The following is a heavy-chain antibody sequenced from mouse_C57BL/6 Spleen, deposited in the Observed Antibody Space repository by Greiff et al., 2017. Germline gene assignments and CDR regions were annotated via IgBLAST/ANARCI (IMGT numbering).Heavy chain of an antibody. Sequence: QVTLKESGPGILQSSQTLSLTCSFSGFSLSTSGMGVSWIRQPSGKGLEWLAHIYWDDDTRYNPSLKSPVTISKDTSSNQVFLKITRVDTADTATYYCARRAHDYYGSSQIYYAMDYWGQGTSVTVSS. CDR1: GFSLSTSGMG. J-gene: IGHJ4*01. CDR3: ARRAHDYYGSSQIYYAMDY. CDR2: IYWDDDT. V-gene: IGHV8-12*01. D-gene: IGHD1-1*01.